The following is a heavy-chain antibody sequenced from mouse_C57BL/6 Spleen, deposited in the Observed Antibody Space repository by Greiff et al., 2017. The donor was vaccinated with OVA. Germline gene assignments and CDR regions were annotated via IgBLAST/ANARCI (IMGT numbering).Heavy chain of an antibody. CDR1: GYTFTSYW. D-gene: IGHD3-2*02. CDR3: ARSGAAQATRAMDY. Sequence: VQLQQPGAELVRPGTSVKLSCKASGYTFTSYWMHWVKQRPGQGLEWIGVIDPSDSYTNYNQKFKGKATLTVDTSSSTAYMQLSSLTSEDSAVYFCARSGAAQATRAMDYWGQGTSVTVSS. CDR2: IDPSDSYT. V-gene: IGHV1-59*01. J-gene: IGHJ4*01.